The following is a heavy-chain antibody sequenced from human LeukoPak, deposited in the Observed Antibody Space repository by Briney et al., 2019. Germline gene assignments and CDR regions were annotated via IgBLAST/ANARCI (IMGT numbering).Heavy chain of an antibody. V-gene: IGHV3-23*01. D-gene: IGHD6-13*01. CDR3: AKEVAAAVNFDY. J-gene: IGHJ4*02. Sequence: GRSLRLSCAASGFTFSSYAMHWVRQAPGKGLEWVSAISGSGGSTYYADSVKGRFTISRDNSKNTLYLQMNSLRAEDTAVYYCAKEVAAAVNFDYWGQGTLVTVSS. CDR1: GFTFSSYA. CDR2: ISGSGGST.